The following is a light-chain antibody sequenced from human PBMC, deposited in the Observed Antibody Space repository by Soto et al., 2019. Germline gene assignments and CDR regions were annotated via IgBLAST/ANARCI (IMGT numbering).Light chain of an antibody. V-gene: IGLV2-14*01. CDR2: DVN. Sequence: QSALTQPASVSGSPGQSITISCTGTSSDVGAYNYVSWYQQHPGKAPKLMIYDVNIRPSGVSNRFSGSKSGNTASLTISGLQAEAEADYYCTSWTTSTTMKFGGGTQLTVL. J-gene: IGLJ2*01. CDR3: TSWTTSTTMK. CDR1: SSDVGAYNY.